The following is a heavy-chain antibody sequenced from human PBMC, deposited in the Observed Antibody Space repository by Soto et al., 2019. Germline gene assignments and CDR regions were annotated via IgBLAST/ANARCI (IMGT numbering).Heavy chain of an antibody. D-gene: IGHD5-12*01. CDR1: GYTFTSYD. J-gene: IGHJ6*02. CDR2: MNPNSGNT. CDR3: ARVVRGYDPPLDYYYVMDD. Sequence: ASVKVSCKASGYTFTSYDINWVRQATGHGLEWMGWMNPNSGNTGYAQKFQGRVTMTRNTSISTAYMEMSSLRSEDTAVYYCARVVRGYDPPLDYYYVMDDWGQGTLVTVSS. V-gene: IGHV1-8*01.